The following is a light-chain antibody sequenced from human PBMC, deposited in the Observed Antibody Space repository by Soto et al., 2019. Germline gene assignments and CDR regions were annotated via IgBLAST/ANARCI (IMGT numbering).Light chain of an antibody. J-gene: IGLJ2*01. CDR1: SSNVGGYNY. Sequence: QSALTQPASVSGSPGQSITISCTGTSSNVGGYNYVSWYQQHPGKAPKLMIYEVSDRPPGVSNRFSGSKSGNTASLTISGLQAEDEADYYCSSYTSSSYVVFGGGTKLTVL. V-gene: IGLV2-14*01. CDR2: EVS. CDR3: SSYTSSSYVV.